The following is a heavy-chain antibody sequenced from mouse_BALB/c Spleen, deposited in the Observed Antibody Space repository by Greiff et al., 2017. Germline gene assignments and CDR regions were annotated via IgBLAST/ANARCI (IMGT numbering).Heavy chain of an antibody. Sequence: QVQLQQPGAELVKPGASVKLSCKASGYTITSYWMHWVKQRPGQGLEWIGEINPSNGRTNYNEKFKSKATLTVDKSSSTAYMQLSSLTSEDSAVYYCARWGTTVVAPYYFDYWGQGTTLTVSS. J-gene: IGHJ2*01. D-gene: IGHD1-1*01. CDR3: ARWGTTVVAPYYFDY. CDR2: INPSNGRT. V-gene: IGHV1S81*02. CDR1: GYTITSYW.